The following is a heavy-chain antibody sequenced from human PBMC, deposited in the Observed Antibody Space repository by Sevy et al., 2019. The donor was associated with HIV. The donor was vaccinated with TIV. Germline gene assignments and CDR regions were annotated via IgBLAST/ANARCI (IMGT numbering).Heavy chain of an antibody. Sequence: GGSLRLSCTASEFTFSDYAMHWVRQTPGKGLEWVAIVSDDGIKDDYADSVKGRFAISRDNSRNTLYLQMNSLTPDDTAVYFCVKEATAHRKIRFCFGDNCFYNWFDIWGQGVLVTVYS. CDR1: EFTFSDYA. J-gene: IGHJ5*02. D-gene: IGHD1-1*01. V-gene: IGHV3-30*09. CDR3: VKEATAHRKIRFCFGDNCFYNWFDI. CDR2: VSDDGIKD.